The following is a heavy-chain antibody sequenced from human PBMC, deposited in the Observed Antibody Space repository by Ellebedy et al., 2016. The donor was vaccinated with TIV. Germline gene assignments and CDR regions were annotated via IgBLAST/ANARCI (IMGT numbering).Heavy chain of an antibody. V-gene: IGHV4-59*08. D-gene: IGHD5-24*01. CDR3: ATAGRGGDGYTVDY. J-gene: IGHJ4*02. CDR2: IYYSGST. Sequence: SETLSLTXTVSGGSISSYYWSWIRQPPGKGLEWIGYIYYSGSTNYNPPLKSRVTISVDTSKNQFSLKLSSVTAADTAVYYCATAGRGGDGYTVDYWGQGTLVTVSS. CDR1: GGSISSYY.